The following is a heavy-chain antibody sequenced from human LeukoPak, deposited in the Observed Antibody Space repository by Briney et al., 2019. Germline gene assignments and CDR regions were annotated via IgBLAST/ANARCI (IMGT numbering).Heavy chain of an antibody. CDR2: IYHSGST. D-gene: IGHD6-6*01. CDR1: GYSISSGYY. CDR3: ARKTVGGQLVAFDY. Sequence: SETLSLTCAVSGYSISSGYYWGWIRQPPGKGLEWIGSIYHSGSTYYNPSLKSRVTISVDTSKNQFSLKLSSVTAADTAVYYCARKTVGGQLVAFDYWGQGTLVTVSS. V-gene: IGHV4-38-2*01. J-gene: IGHJ4*02.